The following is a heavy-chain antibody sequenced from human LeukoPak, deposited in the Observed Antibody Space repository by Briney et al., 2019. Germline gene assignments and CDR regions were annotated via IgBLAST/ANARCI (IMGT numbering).Heavy chain of an antibody. CDR3: ARTGGEYSSSSDAFDI. CDR1: GGTFSSYA. Sequence: ASVKVSCKASGGTFSSYAISWVRQAPGQGLEWMGWINPNSGGTNYAQKFQGRVTMTRDTSISTAYMELSRLRSDDTAVYYCARTGGEYSSSSDAFDIWGQGTMVTVSS. V-gene: IGHV1-2*02. CDR2: INPNSGGT. D-gene: IGHD6-6*01. J-gene: IGHJ3*02.